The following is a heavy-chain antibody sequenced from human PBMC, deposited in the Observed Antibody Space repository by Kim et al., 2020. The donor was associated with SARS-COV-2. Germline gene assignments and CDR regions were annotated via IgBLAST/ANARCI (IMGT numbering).Heavy chain of an antibody. D-gene: IGHD3-16*01. V-gene: IGHV1-18*01. Sequence: NYAQKLQGRVTMTTDTSTSTAYMELRSLRSDDTAVYYCARLDQFGDSADYWGQGTLVTVSS. J-gene: IGHJ4*02. CDR3: ARLDQFGDSADY.